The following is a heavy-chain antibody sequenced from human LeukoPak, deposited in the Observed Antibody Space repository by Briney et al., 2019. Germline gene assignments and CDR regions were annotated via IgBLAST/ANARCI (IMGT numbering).Heavy chain of an antibody. CDR2: VDRSGDTV. D-gene: IGHD2-2*01. CDR3: GLSSISPSYYYGIDV. J-gene: IGHJ6*02. Sequence: GGSLRLSCAASGFTFSDYYMTWIRQAPGKGLDWVSYVDRSGDTVFYADSVKGRFTMSRDNAKNSLDLQMNSLRPEDSAVYYRGLSSISPSYYYGIDVWGQGTTVSVSS. CDR1: GFTFSDYY. V-gene: IGHV3-11*01.